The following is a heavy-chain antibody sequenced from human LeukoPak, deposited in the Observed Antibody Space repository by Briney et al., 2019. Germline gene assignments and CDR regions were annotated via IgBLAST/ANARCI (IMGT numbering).Heavy chain of an antibody. CDR2: IYYSGST. CDR1: GGSISSYY. D-gene: IGHD5-12*01. J-gene: IGHJ3*02. CDR3: ARGYGATMGDAFDI. Sequence: SETLSLTCTVSGGSISSYYWSWIRQPPGKGLEWIGYIYYSGSTNYNPSLKSRVTISVDTSKNQFSLKLSSVTAADTAVYYCARGYGATMGDAFDIWGQGTMVTVSS. V-gene: IGHV4-59*01.